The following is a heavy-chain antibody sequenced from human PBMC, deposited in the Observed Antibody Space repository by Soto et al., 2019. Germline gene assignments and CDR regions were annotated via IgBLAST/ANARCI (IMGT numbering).Heavy chain of an antibody. Sequence: XVSLRLSCAASGFTFSSYSMNWVRQAPGKGLEWVSSISSSSSYIYYADSVKGRFTISRDNAKNSLYLQMNSLRAEDTAVYYCARDTAAPYYYYYYGMDVWGQGTTVTVSS. D-gene: IGHD6-25*01. V-gene: IGHV3-21*01. CDR3: ARDTAAPYYYYYYGMDV. J-gene: IGHJ6*02. CDR1: GFTFSSYS. CDR2: ISSSSSYI.